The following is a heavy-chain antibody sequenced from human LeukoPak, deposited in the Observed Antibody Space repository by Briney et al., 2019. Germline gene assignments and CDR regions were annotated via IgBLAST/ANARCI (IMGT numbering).Heavy chain of an antibody. V-gene: IGHV1-46*01. CDR1: GYTFTSYY. D-gene: IGHD6-13*01. CDR3: ARGGRGTIAAAGTTGFDP. J-gene: IGHJ5*02. Sequence: VSVKVSCKASGYTFTSYYMHWVRQAPGQGLEWMGIINPSGGSTSYAQKFQGRVTMTRDMSTSTVYMELSSLRSEDTAVYYCARGGRGTIAAAGTTGFDPWGQGTLVTVSS. CDR2: INPSGGST.